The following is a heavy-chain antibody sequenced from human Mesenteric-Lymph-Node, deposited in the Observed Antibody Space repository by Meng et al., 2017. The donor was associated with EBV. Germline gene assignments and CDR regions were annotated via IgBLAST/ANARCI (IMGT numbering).Heavy chain of an antibody. CDR1: GYTFTSYA. CDR2: INVGNGDT. V-gene: IGHV1-3*01. D-gene: IGHD3-22*01. J-gene: IGHJ5*02. Sequence: QVQLVQSGAEVKKPGASVKVSCEASGYTFTSYAMHWVRQTTGQRLEWMGWINVGNGDTKYSQKFHGRVTITRDTSATTAYMELRSLTSEDTAVYYCARDSTGDSRRFDPWGQGTLVTVSS. CDR3: ARDSTGDSRRFDP.